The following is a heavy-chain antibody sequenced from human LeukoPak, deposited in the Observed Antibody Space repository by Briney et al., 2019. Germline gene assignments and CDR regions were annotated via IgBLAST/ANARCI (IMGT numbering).Heavy chain of an antibody. Sequence: XMXWXRQAPGKGLEWVSAISGSGGSTYYADSVKGRFTISRDNSKNTLYLQMNSLRAEDTAVYYCAKDALPYYYDSLHDYWGQGTLVTVSS. J-gene: IGHJ4*02. V-gene: IGHV3-23*01. CDR2: ISGSGGST. CDR3: AKDALPYYYDSLHDY. D-gene: IGHD3-22*01. CDR1: X.